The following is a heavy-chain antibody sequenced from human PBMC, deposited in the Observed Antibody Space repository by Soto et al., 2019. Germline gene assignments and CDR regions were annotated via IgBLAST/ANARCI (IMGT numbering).Heavy chain of an antibody. V-gene: IGHV4-61*01. D-gene: IGHD2-2*01. J-gene: IGHJ4*02. CDR3: AGLYCTRTSCWLKV. CDR1: GGSVTSDSYY. CDR2: ISYRGST. Sequence: QVQLQESGPGLVKPSETLSLTCTVSGGSVTSDSYYWSWMRQPPGKGLEWIGYISYRGSTNYNASLKSRVTISRDTSTNQFALRLRSVTSADTAVYYCAGLYCTRTSCWLKVWGQGTRVIVSS.